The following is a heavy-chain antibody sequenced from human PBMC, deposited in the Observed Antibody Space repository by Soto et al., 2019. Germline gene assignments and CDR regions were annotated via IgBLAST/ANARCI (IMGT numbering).Heavy chain of an antibody. CDR1: GFTFGNFA. CDR2: IGGRGTT. D-gene: IGHD4-17*01. J-gene: IGHJ4*02. CDR3: AKFRGMTYGEYHLDY. V-gene: IGHV3-23*01. Sequence: QLLESGVGLVQSGGSLRLSCAASGFTFGNFAMSWVRQAPGKGLELVSGIGGRGTTFYADSVKGRFTISRDNSKTTLHLQMNSLRAEDMAVYYCAKFRGMTYGEYHLDYWGQGTLVTVSS.